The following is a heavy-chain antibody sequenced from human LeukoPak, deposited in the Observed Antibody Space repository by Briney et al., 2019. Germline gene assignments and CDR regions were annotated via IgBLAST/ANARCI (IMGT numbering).Heavy chain of an antibody. D-gene: IGHD2-2*01. CDR1: GGSISSNNW. J-gene: IGHJ5*02. V-gene: IGHV4-4*02. CDR3: ARGDIVVVPAAPWTNWFDP. Sequence: SGTLFLTCAVSGGSISSNNWWSWVRQPPGKGLEWIGYIYYSGSTNYNPSLKSRVTIPVDTSKNQFSLKLSSVTAADTAVYYCARGDIVVVPAAPWTNWFDPWGQGTLVTVSS. CDR2: IYYSGST.